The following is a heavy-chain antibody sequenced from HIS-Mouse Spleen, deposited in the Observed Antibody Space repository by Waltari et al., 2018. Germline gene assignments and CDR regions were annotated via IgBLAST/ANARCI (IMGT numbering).Heavy chain of an antibody. J-gene: IGHJ4*02. CDR1: GGSISSYY. V-gene: IGHV4-59*08. CDR2: IYYSGST. D-gene: IGHD7-27*01. Sequence: QVQLQESGPGLVKPSETLSLTCTVSGGSISSYYWSWIRQPPGKGLEWIGYIYYSGSTNYNTSLKSRVTISVDTSKNQFSLKLSSVTAADTAVYYCARQSNWGSGFDYWGQGTLVTVSS. CDR3: ARQSNWGSGFDY.